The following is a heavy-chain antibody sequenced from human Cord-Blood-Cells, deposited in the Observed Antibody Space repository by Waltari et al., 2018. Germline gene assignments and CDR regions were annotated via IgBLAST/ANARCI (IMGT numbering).Heavy chain of an antibody. CDR3: ATLTSVSIAARPFDY. V-gene: IGHV4-34*01. CDR1: GGSFSGYY. D-gene: IGHD6-6*01. Sequence: QVQLQQWGAGLLKPSETLSLTCAVYGGSFSGYYWSWLRQPPGKGLEWIGEINHSGSTNYNPSLKSRVTISVDTSKNQFSLKLSSVTAADTAVYYCATLTSVSIAARPFDYWGQGTLVTVSS. CDR2: INHSGST. J-gene: IGHJ4*02.